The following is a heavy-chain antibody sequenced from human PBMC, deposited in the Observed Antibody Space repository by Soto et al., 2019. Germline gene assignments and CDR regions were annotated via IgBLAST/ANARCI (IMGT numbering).Heavy chain of an antibody. CDR2: TYYRSKWYN. Sequence: SQTLSLTCAISGDSVSSNSAAWNWIRQSPSRGLEWLGRTYYRSKWYNDYAVSVKSRITINPDTSKNQFSLQLNSVTPEDTAVYYCARVASVQQLDLTPSGWRGNYYYGMDVWGQGTTVTVSS. CDR3: ARVASVQQLDLTPSGWRGNYYYGMDV. D-gene: IGHD6-13*01. J-gene: IGHJ6*02. CDR1: GDSVSSNSAA. V-gene: IGHV6-1*01.